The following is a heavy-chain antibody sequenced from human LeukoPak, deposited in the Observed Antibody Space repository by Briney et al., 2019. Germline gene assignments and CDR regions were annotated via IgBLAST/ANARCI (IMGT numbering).Heavy chain of an antibody. J-gene: IGHJ4*02. CDR2: TSSSDAGT. D-gene: IGHD2-15*01. CDR1: GFALSSYA. V-gene: IGHV3-23*01. Sequence: GGSLRLSCAASGFALSSYAMSWVRQAPGKGLEWVSATSSSDAGTYHAESVRGRFTISRDNSKNTLYLQMNSLRADDEAVYYCARAPVTSCRGAFCYPFDIWGQGTLVTVSS. CDR3: ARAPVTSCRGAFCYPFDI.